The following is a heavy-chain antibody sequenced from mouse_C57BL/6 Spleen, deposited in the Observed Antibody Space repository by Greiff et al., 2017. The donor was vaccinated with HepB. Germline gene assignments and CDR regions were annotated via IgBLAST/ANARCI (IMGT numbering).Heavy chain of an antibody. CDR3: TTGGSFRAY. D-gene: IGHD3-2*02. CDR1: GFNIKDDY. J-gene: IGHJ3*01. V-gene: IGHV14-4*01. Sequence: EVQLQQSGAELVRPGASVKLSCTASGFNIKDDYMHWVKQRPEQGLEWIGWIDPENGDTEYASKFQGKATIKADTSSNTAYLQLSRLTAEDTAVYYCTTGGSFRAYWGQGTLVTVAA. CDR2: IDPENGDT.